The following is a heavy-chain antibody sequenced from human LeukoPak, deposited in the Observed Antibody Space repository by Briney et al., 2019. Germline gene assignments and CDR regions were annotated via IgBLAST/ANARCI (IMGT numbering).Heavy chain of an antibody. CDR1: GFTFSSCG. V-gene: IGHV3-30*02. D-gene: IGHD5-18*01. CDR3: ARAVGYSYGYYYYMDV. Sequence: GGSLRLSRAASGFTFSSCGMHWVRQAPGKGLEWVAFIWYDGSKKFYADSVKGRFTISRDNSKNTLYLQMGSLRAEDMAVYYCARAVGYSYGYYYYMDVWGKGTTVTVSS. J-gene: IGHJ6*03. CDR2: IWYDGSKK.